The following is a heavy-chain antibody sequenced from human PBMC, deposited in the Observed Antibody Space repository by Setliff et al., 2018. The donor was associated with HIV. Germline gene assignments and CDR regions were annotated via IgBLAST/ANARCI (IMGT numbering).Heavy chain of an antibody. V-gene: IGHV4-38-2*02. D-gene: IGHD2-21*02. CDR1: GDSISSDFY. Sequence: SETLSLTCTVSGDSISSDFYWGWIRQPPGKGLEWIGSIYHSGNTYYMPSLQSRVTISVDMSKNQFSLNLNSVTAADTAVYYCARGEGCGGGCHYAFEMWGQGTMVTVSS. CDR3: ARGEGCGGGCHYAFEM. CDR2: IYHSGNT. J-gene: IGHJ3*02.